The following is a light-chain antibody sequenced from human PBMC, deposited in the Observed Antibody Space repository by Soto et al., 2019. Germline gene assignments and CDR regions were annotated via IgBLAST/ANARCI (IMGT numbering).Light chain of an antibody. CDR3: QQYNSYPT. CDR2: KAS. Sequence: DIQMTQSPSTLSASVEDRVTITCRASQSISSWLAWYQQKPGKAPKLLIYKASSLESGVPSRFSGSGSGTEFTLTSSSLQPDDFATYYCQQYNSYPTFGQGTKVEIK. CDR1: QSISSW. J-gene: IGKJ1*01. V-gene: IGKV1-5*03.